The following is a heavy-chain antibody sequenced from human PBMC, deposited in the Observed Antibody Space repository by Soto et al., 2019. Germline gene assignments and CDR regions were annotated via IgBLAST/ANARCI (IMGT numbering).Heavy chain of an antibody. CDR3: ARGSDIVVVPAAPYYFDC. CDR2: INHSGST. V-gene: IGHV4-34*01. D-gene: IGHD2-2*01. Sequence: PSETLSLTCAAYGGSFSGYYWSWIRQPPGKGLEWIGEINHSGSTNYNPSPKSRVTISVDTSKDQSSLKLSSVTAADTAVYYCARGSDIVVVPAAPYYFDCWGQGTLVTVAS. CDR1: GGSFSGYY. J-gene: IGHJ4*02.